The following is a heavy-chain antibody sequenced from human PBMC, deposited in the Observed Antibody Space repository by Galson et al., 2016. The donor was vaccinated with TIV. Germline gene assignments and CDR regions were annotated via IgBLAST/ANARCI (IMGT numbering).Heavy chain of an antibody. Sequence: SETLSLTCTVSGGSISSTSYYWGWIRQPPGKGLEWIGNIYYSGSAYYNPSLKSRVTISVDTSKNQFSLKLSSVTAADTAVYYCATYCSITTCLFDPWGQGTLVTVSS. CDR1: GGSISSTSYY. V-gene: IGHV4-39*01. CDR2: IYYSGSA. J-gene: IGHJ5*02. D-gene: IGHD2-2*01. CDR3: ATYCSITTCLFDP.